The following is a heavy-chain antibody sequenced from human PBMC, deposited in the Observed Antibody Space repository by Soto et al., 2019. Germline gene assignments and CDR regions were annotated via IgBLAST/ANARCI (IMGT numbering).Heavy chain of an antibody. J-gene: IGHJ3*02. CDR1: GGSINSNDW. Sequence: SETLSLTCVVSGGSINSNDWWSWVRQPPGKGLEWIGEIYHSGSTNYNPSLKSRVSISVDKSKNHFSLKLSSVTAADTAVYYCARLRYGSIGAFDIWGQGTMVTVS. CDR2: IYHSGST. D-gene: IGHD2-15*01. V-gene: IGHV4-4*02. CDR3: ARLRYGSIGAFDI.